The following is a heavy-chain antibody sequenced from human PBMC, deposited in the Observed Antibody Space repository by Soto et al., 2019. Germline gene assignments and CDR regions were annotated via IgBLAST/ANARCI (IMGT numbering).Heavy chain of an antibody. CDR3: SKFKYSTSVRYLTH. CDR1: GYTFANYW. V-gene: IGHV5-51*07. CDR2: IYPSVPRT. D-gene: IGHD6-6*01. Sequence: GESLKISCESGGYTFANYWIGWVHQVAGKVLELVAIIYPSVPRTIHSPSFQGQLTTSAHQSISTAYLQWTSLKASDTAISYFSKFKYSTSVRYLTHWAQGTPATSPQ. J-gene: IGHJ1*01.